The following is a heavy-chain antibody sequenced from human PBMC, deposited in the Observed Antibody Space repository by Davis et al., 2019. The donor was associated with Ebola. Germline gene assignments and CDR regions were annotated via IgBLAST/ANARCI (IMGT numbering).Heavy chain of an antibody. Sequence: GESLKISCQDSGNSFSSHWIGWVRQMPGKGLEWMGIIFTGDSDTRYRPSFRGQVTISADKSISTAYLQWSTLKASDTAMYYCARQYYYDGTRYFDLWGRGTLVTVSS. CDR1: GNSFSSHW. J-gene: IGHJ2*01. D-gene: IGHD3-22*01. CDR2: IFTGDSDT. V-gene: IGHV5-51*01. CDR3: ARQYYYDGTRYFDL.